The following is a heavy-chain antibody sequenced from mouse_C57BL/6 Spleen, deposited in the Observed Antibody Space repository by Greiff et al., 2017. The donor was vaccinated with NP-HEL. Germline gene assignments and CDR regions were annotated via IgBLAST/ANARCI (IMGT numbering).Heavy chain of an antibody. CDR3: ARRLPGGYFEV. V-gene: IGHV5-4*03. CDR1: GFTFSSYA. CDR2: ISDGGSYI. J-gene: IGHJ1*03. Sequence: EVMLVESGGGLVKPGGSLKLSCAASGFTFSSYAMSWVRQTPEKRLEWVATISDGGSYIYYPDNVKGRFTISRDNAKNNLYLQMSHLKSEDTAMYYSARRLPGGYFEVWGTGTTVTVSS.